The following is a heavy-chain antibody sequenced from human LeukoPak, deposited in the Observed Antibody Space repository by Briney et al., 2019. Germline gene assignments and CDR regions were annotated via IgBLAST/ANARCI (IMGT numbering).Heavy chain of an antibody. J-gene: IGHJ4*02. D-gene: IGHD6-13*01. CDR3: ARDSGSSWLNQPLGY. CDR2: ISAYNGNT. Sequence: GASVKVSCKASGYTFPSYGISWVRQAPGQGLEWMGWISAYNGNTDYAQKLQGRVTMTTDTSTSPAYMELRSLRSDDTAVYYCARDSGSSWLNQPLGYWGQGTLVTVSS. CDR1: GYTFPSYG. V-gene: IGHV1-18*01.